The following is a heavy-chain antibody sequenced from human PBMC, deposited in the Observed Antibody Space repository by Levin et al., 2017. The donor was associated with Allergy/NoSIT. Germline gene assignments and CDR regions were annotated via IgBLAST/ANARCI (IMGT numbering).Heavy chain of an antibody. CDR1: XXXXTGYY. D-gene: IGHD6-13*01. V-gene: IGHV1-2*06. Sequence: ASVKVSCKXXXXXXTGYYRHWVRQDPGQGLEWMGRINPNSGGTNYAQKFQGRVTMTRDTSISTAYMELSRLRSDDTAVYYCARIKRQQLPYDAFDIWGQGTMVTVSS. CDR2: INPNSGGT. J-gene: IGHJ3*02. CDR3: ARIKRQQLPYDAFDI.